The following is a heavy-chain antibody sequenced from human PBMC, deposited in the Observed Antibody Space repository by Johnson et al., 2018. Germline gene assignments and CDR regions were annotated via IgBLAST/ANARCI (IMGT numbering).Heavy chain of an antibody. Sequence: QVQLVQSGAEVKKPGSSGKVSCKASGGTFSSYAISWVRQAPGQGLEWMGGIIPIFGTANYAQKFQGRVTITADESTSTAYMELSILRSEDTAVYYCARSYYYDSSGYYYGDAFDIWGQGTMVTVSS. CDR1: GGTFSSYA. CDR2: IIPIFGTA. CDR3: ARSYYYDSSGYYYGDAFDI. V-gene: IGHV1-69*12. J-gene: IGHJ3*02. D-gene: IGHD3-22*01.